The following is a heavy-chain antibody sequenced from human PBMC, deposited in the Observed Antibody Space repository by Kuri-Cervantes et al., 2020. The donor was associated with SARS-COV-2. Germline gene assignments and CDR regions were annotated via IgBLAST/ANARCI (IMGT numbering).Heavy chain of an antibody. CDR1: GGSVSSGSYY. D-gene: IGHD6-19*01. CDR2: IYSIGRT. Sequence: ESLKISCSVSGGSVSSGSYYWNWIRQPAGKGLEWIGRIYSIGRTDYNPSLKTRVTISVDTSKNQFSLKLSSVTAADTAVYYCAGSSGWYTYYYYGMDVWGQGTTVTVSS. V-gene: IGHV4-61*10. CDR3: AGSSGWYTYYYYGMDV. J-gene: IGHJ6*02.